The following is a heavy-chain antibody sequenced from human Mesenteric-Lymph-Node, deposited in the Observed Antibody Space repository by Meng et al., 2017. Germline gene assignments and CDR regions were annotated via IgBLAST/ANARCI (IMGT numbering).Heavy chain of an antibody. CDR2: IRSRAYDGTT. CDR3: SRWLRWPAWQRPFDD. J-gene: IGHJ4*02. D-gene: IGHD4-23*01. Sequence: GGSLRLSCTASGFTFGNFAMTWFRQAPGKGLEWVGFIRSRAYDGTTEYAASVKGRFTISRDDSKSIAYLQMNSLKTEDTAVYYCSRWLRWPAWQRPFDDWGQGTLVTVSS. CDR1: GFTFGNFA. V-gene: IGHV3-49*03.